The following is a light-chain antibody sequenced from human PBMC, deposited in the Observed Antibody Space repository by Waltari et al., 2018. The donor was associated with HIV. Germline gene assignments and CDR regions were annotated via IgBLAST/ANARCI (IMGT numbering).Light chain of an antibody. CDR1: QRVFPY. J-gene: IGKJ2*01. Sequence: EIVLTQSPVTLSFSVGERATVSCSASQRVFPYLAWYHQRPGQPPRLRIYDASNRATGIPPRFSASGSGTDFNLTISGLESEDFGLYFCQQRRAWPITFGQGTKVEIK. CDR3: QQRRAWPIT. CDR2: DAS. V-gene: IGKV3-11*01.